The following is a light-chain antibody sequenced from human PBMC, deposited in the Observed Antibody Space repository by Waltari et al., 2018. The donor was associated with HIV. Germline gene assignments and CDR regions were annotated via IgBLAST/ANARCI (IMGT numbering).Light chain of an antibody. CDR1: VLAKSY. CDR2: KDN. CDR3: YSAADNMGV. V-gene: IGLV3-27*01. Sequence: SYELTQPYSVSVSPGQTTRITCSGDVLAKSYARWYQQKPGQAPVVMIYKDNERPSGIPERFPGSSSGTTVTLTISGAQIEDEADYYCYSAADNMGVFGGGTKLTVL. J-gene: IGLJ3*02.